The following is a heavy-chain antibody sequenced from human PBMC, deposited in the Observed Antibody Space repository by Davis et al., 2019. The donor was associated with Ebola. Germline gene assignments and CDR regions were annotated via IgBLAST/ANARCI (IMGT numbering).Heavy chain of an antibody. D-gene: IGHD3-22*01. Sequence: AASVKVSCKASGGTFSSYAISWVRQAPGQGLEWMGMIIPILGIANYAQKFQGRVTITADKSTSTAYMELRSLRSDDTAVYYCARGITMIEVGWFDPWGQGTLVTVSS. V-gene: IGHV1-69*04. CDR2: IIPILGIA. CDR3: ARGITMIEVGWFDP. CDR1: GGTFSSYA. J-gene: IGHJ5*02.